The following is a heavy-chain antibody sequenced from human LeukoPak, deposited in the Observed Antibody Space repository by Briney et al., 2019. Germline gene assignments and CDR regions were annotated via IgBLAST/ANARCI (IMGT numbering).Heavy chain of an antibody. V-gene: IGHV1-69*04. D-gene: IGHD5-24*01. CDR1: GGTFSSYA. CDR3: ASGDRRDGYNSPGNFDY. CDR2: IIPILGIA. J-gene: IGHJ4*02. Sequence: ASVKVSCNASGGTFSSYAISWVRQAPGQGLEWMGRIIPILGIANYAQKFQGRVTITADKSTSTAYMELSSLRSEDTAVYYCASGDRRDGYNSPGNFDYWGQGTLVTVSS.